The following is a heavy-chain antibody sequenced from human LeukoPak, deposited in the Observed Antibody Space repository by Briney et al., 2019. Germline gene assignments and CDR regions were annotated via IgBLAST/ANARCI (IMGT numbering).Heavy chain of an antibody. CDR3: ARMGCSSTSCYLHY. CDR1: GGSFSGYY. V-gene: IGHV4-34*01. CDR2: INHSGST. D-gene: IGHD2-2*01. J-gene: IGHJ4*02. Sequence: SETLSLTCAVYGGSFSGYYWSWIRQPPGKGLEWIGEINHSGSTNYNPSLKSRVTISVDTSKNQFSLKLSSVTAADTAVYYCARMGCSSTSCYLHYWGQGTLVAVSS.